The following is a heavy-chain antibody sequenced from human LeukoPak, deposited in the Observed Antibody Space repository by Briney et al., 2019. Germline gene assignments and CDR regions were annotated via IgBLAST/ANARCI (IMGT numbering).Heavy chain of an antibody. CDR3: ATDPFDYGDYVFYAFDI. D-gene: IGHD4-17*01. Sequence: ASVKVSCKASGYTFTCYYMHWVRQAPGQGLEWMGWINPNSGGTNYAQKFQGRVTMTRDTSISTAYMELSRLRSDDTAVYYCATDPFDYGDYVFYAFDIWAKGQWSPSLQ. V-gene: IGHV1-2*02. CDR2: INPNSGGT. J-gene: IGHJ3*02. CDR1: GYTFTCYY.